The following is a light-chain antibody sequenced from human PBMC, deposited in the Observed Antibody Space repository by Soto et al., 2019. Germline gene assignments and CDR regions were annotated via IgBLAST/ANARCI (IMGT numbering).Light chain of an antibody. CDR1: QSISSY. Sequence: DIQMTQSPSSLSASVGARVTITCRASQSISSYLNWYQQKPGKAPKLLIYAASSLQSGAPSRFSGSGSGTDFTLTISSLQPEDFATYYCHQSYSTPEITFGQGTRLEIK. CDR3: HQSYSTPEIT. V-gene: IGKV1-39*01. J-gene: IGKJ5*01. CDR2: AAS.